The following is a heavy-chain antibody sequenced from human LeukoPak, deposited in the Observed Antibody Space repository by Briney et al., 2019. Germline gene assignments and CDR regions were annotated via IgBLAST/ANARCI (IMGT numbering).Heavy chain of an antibody. CDR1: GGSVSSGSYF. CDR3: ARGTLTGRVVYLDY. CDR2: ISYTGST. Sequence: PSETLSLTCTVSGGSVSSGSYFWSWVRQPPGKGLEWIAYISYTGSTNYNSSLKSRVTISLDTSKNHFSLKLRPVTAADTAVYYCARGTLTGRVVYLDYWGQGTLVTVSS. V-gene: IGHV4-61*03. D-gene: IGHD3-9*01. J-gene: IGHJ4*02.